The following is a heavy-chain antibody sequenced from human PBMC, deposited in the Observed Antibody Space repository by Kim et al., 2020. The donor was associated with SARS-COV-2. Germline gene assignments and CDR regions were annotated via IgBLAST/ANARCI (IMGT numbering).Heavy chain of an antibody. Sequence: GGSLRLSCAASGFTFSSYGMHWVRQAPGKGLEWVAVISYDGSNKYYADSVKGRFTISRDNSKNTLYLQMNSLRAEDTAVYYCAKDCHYGMDVWGQGTTVTVSS. CDR2: ISYDGSNK. V-gene: IGHV3-30*18. CDR3: AKDCHYGMDV. CDR1: GFTFSSYG. J-gene: IGHJ6*02.